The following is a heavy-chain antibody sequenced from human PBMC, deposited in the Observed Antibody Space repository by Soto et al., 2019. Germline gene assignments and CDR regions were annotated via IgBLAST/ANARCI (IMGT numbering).Heavy chain of an antibody. CDR2: IPDNGGIA. D-gene: IGHD3-10*01. CDR1: GFTFVNRA. CDR3: AKHRGSGSPMSYNMDV. J-gene: IGHJ6*02. V-gene: IGHV3-23*01. Sequence: EVQLLESGGDLVQPGGSLRLSWTPAGFTFVNRAMSWFPQAPGMGREWVSVIPDNGGIALYAPAVRGRFTVSRDNSKNTVYLQMNSLGAEDTAVYYCAKHRGSGSPMSYNMDVWGLGTAVTVSS.